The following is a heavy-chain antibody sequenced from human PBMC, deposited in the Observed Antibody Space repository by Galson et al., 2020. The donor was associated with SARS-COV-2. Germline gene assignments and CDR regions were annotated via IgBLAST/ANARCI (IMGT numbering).Heavy chain of an antibody. V-gene: IGHV4-4*02. CDR1: GGSISSSNW. CDR3: ARRGSSSGWPKWVDY. D-gene: IGHD6-19*01. Sequence: SETLSLTCAVSGGSISSSNWWSWVRQPPGKGLEWIGEIYHSGSTNYNPSLKSRVTISVDKSKNQFSLKLSSVTAADTAVYYCARRGSSSGWPKWVDYWGQGTLVTVSS. CDR2: IYHSGST. J-gene: IGHJ4*02.